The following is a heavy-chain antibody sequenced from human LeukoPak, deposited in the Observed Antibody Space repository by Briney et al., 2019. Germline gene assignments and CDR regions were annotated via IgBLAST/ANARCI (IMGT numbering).Heavy chain of an antibody. CDR3: TGEPALGYCSGGSCPREDY. J-gene: IGHJ4*02. D-gene: IGHD2-15*01. CDR1: GFMFSNYV. Sequence: GGSLRLSCAAAGFMFSNYVMYWVRQAPGKGLEWVGFIRSKAYGGTTEYAASVKGRFTISRDDSKSIAYLQMNSLKTEDTAVYYCTGEPALGYCSGGSCPREDYWGQGTLVTVSS. CDR2: IRSKAYGGTT. V-gene: IGHV3-49*04.